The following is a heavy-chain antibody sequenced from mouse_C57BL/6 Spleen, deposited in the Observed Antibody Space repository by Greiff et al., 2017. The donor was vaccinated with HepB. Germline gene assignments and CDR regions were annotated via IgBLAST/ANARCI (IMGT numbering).Heavy chain of an antibody. D-gene: IGHD1-1*01. CDR3: ARGDYGSSDWYFDV. CDR2: IYPRSGNT. CDR1: GYTFTSYG. J-gene: IGHJ1*03. Sequence: QVQLQQSGAELARPGASVKLSCKASGYTFTSYGISWVKQRTGQGLEWIGEIYPRSGNTYYNEKFKGKATLTADKSSSTAYMELRSLTSEDSAVYFGARGDYGSSDWYFDVWGTGTTVTVSS. V-gene: IGHV1-81*01.